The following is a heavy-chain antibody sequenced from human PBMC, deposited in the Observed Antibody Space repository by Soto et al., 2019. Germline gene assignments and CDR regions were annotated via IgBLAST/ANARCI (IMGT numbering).Heavy chain of an antibody. Sequence: GGSLRLSCAASGFTFRSYNMNWVRQSPGKGLDWLSYISSSSSTIYYADSVKGRFTISRDNAKNSLYLQMNSLRDDDTAIYFCARGRYYDSPQDLWGRGTQVTVSS. CDR2: ISSSSSTI. V-gene: IGHV3-48*02. J-gene: IGHJ5*02. CDR3: ARGRYYDSPQDL. CDR1: GFTFRSYN. D-gene: IGHD3-10*01.